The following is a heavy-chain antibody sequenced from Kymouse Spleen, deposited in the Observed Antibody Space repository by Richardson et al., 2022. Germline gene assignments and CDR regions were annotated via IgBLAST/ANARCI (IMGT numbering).Heavy chain of an antibody. CDR3: AKDISTVTTWGYYYYYYGMDV. CDR2: ISWDGGST. D-gene: IGHD4-17*01. V-gene: IGHV3-43*01. J-gene: IGHJ6*02. Sequence: EVQLVESGGVVVQPGGSLRLSCAASGFTFDDYTMHWVRQAPGKGLEWVSLISWDGGSTYYADSVKGRFTISRDNSKNSLYLQMNSLRTEDTALYYCAKDISTVTTWGYYYYYYGMDVWGQGTTVTVSS. CDR1: GFTFDDYT.